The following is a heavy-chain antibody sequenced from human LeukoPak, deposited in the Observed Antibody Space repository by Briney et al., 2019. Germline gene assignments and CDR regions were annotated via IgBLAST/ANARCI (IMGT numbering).Heavy chain of an antibody. CDR3: ARNLGYQQFDC. CDR1: GSIFSSYS. D-gene: IGHD2-15*01. J-gene: IGHJ4*02. Sequence: GGSLRLSCAASGSIFSSYSMNWVRQAPGKGLEWVSYISSSSRSSSTIYYVDSVKGRFTISRDNAKNSLYLQMDSLSAEDTAVYYCARNLGYQQFDCWGQGTLVTVSS. V-gene: IGHV3-48*04. CDR2: ISSSSRSSSTI.